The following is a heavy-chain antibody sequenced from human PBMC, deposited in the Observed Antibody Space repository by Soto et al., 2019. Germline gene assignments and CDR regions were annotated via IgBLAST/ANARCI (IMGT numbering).Heavy chain of an antibody. CDR1: GYTFTGYY. V-gene: IGHV1-2*02. CDR3: AGALDKGLEAGIFGY. Sequence: ASVKVSCKASGYTFTGYYMHWVRQAPGQGIEWMGWINPNSGGTNYEQKIQGRVTMTRDTSISTAYMELSRPRSDDTAVYYCAGALDKGLEAGIFGYWGQGTLVTVSS. D-gene: IGHD3-10*02. J-gene: IGHJ4*02. CDR2: INPNSGGT.